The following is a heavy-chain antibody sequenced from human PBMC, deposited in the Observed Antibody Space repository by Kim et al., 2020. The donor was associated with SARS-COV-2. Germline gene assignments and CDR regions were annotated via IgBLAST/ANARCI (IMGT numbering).Heavy chain of an antibody. CDR2: VYYSGST. D-gene: IGHD3-22*01. CDR1: GDSVSSYY. V-gene: IGHV4-59*08. Sequence: SETLSLNCSVSGDSVSSYYWSWIRQPPGRGLEWIGNVYYSGSTMYNPALNDRVTISLDTSKDQFSLKLSSVTAADTAVYYCARLNYHYESGGYYSYYLDYWGQGTLVTVSS. CDR3: ARLNYHYESGGYYSYYLDY. J-gene: IGHJ4*02.